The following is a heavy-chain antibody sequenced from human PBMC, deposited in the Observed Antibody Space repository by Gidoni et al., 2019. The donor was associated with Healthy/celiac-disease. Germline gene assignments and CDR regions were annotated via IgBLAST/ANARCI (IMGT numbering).Heavy chain of an antibody. CDR1: GGSISSGSYY. Sequence: QVQLQESGPGLVKPSQTLSLTCTVSGGSISSGSYYLSWIRQPAGKGLEWIGRIYTSGSTNYNPSLKSRVTMSVDTSKNQFSLKLSSVTAADTAVYYCARRGVITGIDYWGQGTLVTVSS. D-gene: IGHD1-20*01. V-gene: IGHV4-61*02. J-gene: IGHJ4*02. CDR2: IYTSGST. CDR3: ARRGVITGIDY.